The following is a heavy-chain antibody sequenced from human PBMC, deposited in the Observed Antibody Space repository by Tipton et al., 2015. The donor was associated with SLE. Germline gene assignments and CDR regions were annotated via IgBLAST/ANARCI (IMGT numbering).Heavy chain of an antibody. Sequence: TLSLTCTVSGGSISSASYYWNWIRQPAGKGLEWIGRIFTSGYTDYNPSLKSRVTISVDTSKNQFSLKLSSVTAADTAVYYCASGILTGDAAFDIWGPGTMVTVS. V-gene: IGHV4-61*02. D-gene: IGHD3-9*01. J-gene: IGHJ3*02. CDR1: GGSISSASYY. CDR2: IFTSGYT. CDR3: ASGILTGDAAFDI.